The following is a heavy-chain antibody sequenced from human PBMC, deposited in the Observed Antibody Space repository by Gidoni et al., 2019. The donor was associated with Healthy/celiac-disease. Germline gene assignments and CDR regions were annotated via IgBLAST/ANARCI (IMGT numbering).Heavy chain of an antibody. D-gene: IGHD3-10*01. V-gene: IGHV3-33*01. J-gene: IGHJ4*02. CDR2: IWYDGSNK. CDR3: ARDPDAYGSGSFDY. Sequence: QVQLVASGGGVVPPGRSLSLSCSSSGFTFSSYGMHWVRQAPGKGLEWVAVIWYDGSNKYYADSVKGRFTISRDNSKNTLYLQMNSLRAEDTAVYYCARDPDAYGSGSFDYWGQGTLVTVSS. CDR1: GFTFSSYG.